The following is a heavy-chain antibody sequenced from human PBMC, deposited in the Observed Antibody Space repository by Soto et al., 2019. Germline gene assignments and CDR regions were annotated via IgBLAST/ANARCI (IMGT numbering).Heavy chain of an antibody. D-gene: IGHD4-17*01. CDR2: IYYSGST. V-gene: IGHV4-39*01. CDR1: GGSISSSSYY. Sequence: QLQLQESGPGLVKPSETLSLTCTVSGGSISSSSYYWGWIRQPPGKGLEWIGSIYYSGSTYYNPSLKSPVTIAVDTSKNQFSLKLSSVTAADTAVYYCARSKDETDYGDYATFDYWGQGTLVTVSS. J-gene: IGHJ4*02. CDR3: ARSKDETDYGDYATFDY.